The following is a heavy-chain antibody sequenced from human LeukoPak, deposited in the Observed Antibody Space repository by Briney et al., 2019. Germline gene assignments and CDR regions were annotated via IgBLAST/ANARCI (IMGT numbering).Heavy chain of an antibody. V-gene: IGHV3-74*01. J-gene: IGHJ4*02. CDR1: GFTFSSYW. D-gene: IGHD3-22*01. Sequence: GGSLRLSCAASGFTFSSYWMHWVRQAPGKGLVWVSRINSDGSSTSYADSVKGRFTISRDNAKNTLYPQMNSLRAEDTAVYYCARVQTYYYDSSGYYYDYWGQGTLVTVSS. CDR2: INSDGSST. CDR3: ARVQTYYYDSSGYYYDY.